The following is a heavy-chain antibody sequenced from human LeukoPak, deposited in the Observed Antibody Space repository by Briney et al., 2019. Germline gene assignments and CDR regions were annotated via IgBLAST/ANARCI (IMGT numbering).Heavy chain of an antibody. CDR3: ARPRYGSGSYYNV. CDR2: IFYSGST. J-gene: IGHJ4*02. D-gene: IGHD3-10*01. V-gene: IGHV4-39*01. Sequence: SETLSLTCNVSGGSISSSSYYWGWIRQPPGKGLEWIGTIFYSGSTYYNSSLKSRVTISVDTSKDQFSLKVNSVTAADTAVYYCARPRYGSGSYYNVWGQGTLVTVSS. CDR1: GGSISSSSYY.